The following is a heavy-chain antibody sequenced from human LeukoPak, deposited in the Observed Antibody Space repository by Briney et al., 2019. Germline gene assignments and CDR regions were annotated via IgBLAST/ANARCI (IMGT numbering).Heavy chain of an antibody. Sequence: GGSLRLSCAASGFTFSDYYMSWIRQAPGKGLEWVSAISGSGGSTYYADSVKGRFTISRDNSKNTLYLQMNSLRAEDTAVYYCAKDALGSGSYYGYDDAFDIWGQGTMVTVSS. V-gene: IGHV3-23*01. CDR3: AKDALGSGSYYGYDDAFDI. CDR1: GFTFSDYY. CDR2: ISGSGGST. J-gene: IGHJ3*02. D-gene: IGHD3-10*01.